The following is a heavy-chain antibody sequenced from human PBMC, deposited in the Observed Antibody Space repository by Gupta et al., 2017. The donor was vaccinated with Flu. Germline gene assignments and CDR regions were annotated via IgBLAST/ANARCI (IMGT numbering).Heavy chain of an antibody. D-gene: IGHD3-10*01. Sequence: EVQLVESGGGLVQPGGYLRPSCAASGLTFSNYDFHGVRQAAGKGLEWVSCIGSAGDRYVSESVRGRFTISRENVKNPVYLQMNNLRAGDTAMYYCSRSYYANFFEYWGQGILVTVSS. CDR2: IGSAGDR. V-gene: IGHV3-13*01. CDR3: SRSYYANFFEY. J-gene: IGHJ4*02. CDR1: GLTFSNYD.